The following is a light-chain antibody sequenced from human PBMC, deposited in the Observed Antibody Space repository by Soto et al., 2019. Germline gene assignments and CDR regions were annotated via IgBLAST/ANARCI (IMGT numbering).Light chain of an antibody. J-gene: IGLJ3*02. V-gene: IGLV2-14*01. CDR2: AVN. CDR3: SSYATITTLVL. Sequence: QSALTQPASVSGSPGQSITISCTGSSSDVGAYNYVSWYQQYPGKAPKLMIYAVNNRPSGVSDRFSGSKSGNTASLTISGLQAEDEADYFCSSYATITTLVLFGGGTKLTVL. CDR1: SSDVGAYNY.